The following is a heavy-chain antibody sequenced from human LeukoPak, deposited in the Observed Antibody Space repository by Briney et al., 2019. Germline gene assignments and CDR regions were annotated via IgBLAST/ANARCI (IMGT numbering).Heavy chain of an antibody. CDR3: ARTRYSGSSPFFGY. J-gene: IGHJ4*02. CDR2: INSSGGGT. D-gene: IGHD1-26*01. Sequence: ASVKVSCKASGYTFTNYYMHWVRQAPGQGLEWMGVINSSGGGTTYAQKFQGRVTMTRDTSTSTVYMELSSLRSDDTAVYYCARTRYSGSSPFFGYWGQGTLVTVSS. V-gene: IGHV1-46*01. CDR1: GYTFTNYY.